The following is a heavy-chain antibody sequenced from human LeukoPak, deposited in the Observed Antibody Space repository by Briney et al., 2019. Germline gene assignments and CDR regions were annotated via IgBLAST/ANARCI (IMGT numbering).Heavy chain of an antibody. D-gene: IGHD6-13*01. J-gene: IGHJ4*02. CDR1: GFTFSSYA. Sequence: GGSLRLSCAASGFTFSSYAMSWVRQAPGKGLEWVSAISGSGGSTYYADSVKGRFTISRDNSKNTLYLQMNSLRAEDTAVYYCAKDSGQQQLVPQDYWGQGTLVIVSS. CDR3: AKDSGQQQLVPQDY. CDR2: ISGSGGST. V-gene: IGHV3-23*01.